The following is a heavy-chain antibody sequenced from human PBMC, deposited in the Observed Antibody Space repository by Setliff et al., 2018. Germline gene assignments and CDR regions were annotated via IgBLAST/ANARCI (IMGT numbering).Heavy chain of an antibody. J-gene: IGHJ4*02. V-gene: IGHV4-61*05. CDR3: ARTGTYRYFDH. Sequence: SETLSLTCTVSGGSISSSSYYWSWIRQAPGKGLEWIGYVYYSGSTNYNPSLKSRVTISVDTSKNQFSLKMTSVTAADTAVYYCARTGTYRYFDHWGQGTLVTVSS. CDR1: GGSISSSSYY. D-gene: IGHD1-1*01. CDR2: VYYSGST.